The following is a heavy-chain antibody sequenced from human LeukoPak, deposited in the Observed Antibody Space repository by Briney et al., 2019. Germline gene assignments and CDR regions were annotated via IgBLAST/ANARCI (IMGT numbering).Heavy chain of an antibody. CDR1: GGSISSYY. CDR3: ARITNWGFDY. Sequence: PSETLSLTCTVSGGSISSYYWSWIRQPPAKGLEWIGYIYYSGSTNYNPSLKSRVTISVDTSKNQFSLKLSSVTAADTAVYYCARITNWGFDYWGQGTLVTVSS. J-gene: IGHJ4*02. D-gene: IGHD7-27*01. V-gene: IGHV4-59*01. CDR2: IYYSGST.